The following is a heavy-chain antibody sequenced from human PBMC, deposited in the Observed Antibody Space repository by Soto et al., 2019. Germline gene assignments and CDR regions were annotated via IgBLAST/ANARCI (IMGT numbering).Heavy chain of an antibody. CDR3: ARDSVDTDAFDI. CDR2: IKQDGSEK. J-gene: IGHJ3*02. V-gene: IGHV3-7*01. D-gene: IGHD6-19*01. Sequence: GGSLRLSCAAAGFTFSSYWMSLVRQAPGKGLEWVAKIKQDGSEKYYVDSGKGRFTISRDNAKNSLYLQTNSLRAEDTAVYYCARDSVDTDAFDIWGQGTMVTVSS. CDR1: GFTFSSYW.